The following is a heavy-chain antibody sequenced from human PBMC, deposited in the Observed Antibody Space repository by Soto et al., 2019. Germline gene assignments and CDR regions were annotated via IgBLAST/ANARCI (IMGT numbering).Heavy chain of an antibody. CDR2: IDPSDSYT. Sequence: GESLRVSCKCSGYRFTSYWISWVRQMPGKGLEWMGRIDPSDSYTNYSPSFQGHVTISADKSISTAYLQWSSLKASDTAMYYCARRSKIHKVGFLHVTRFGVVPTNYGMYGWVKVNTVTVYS. CDR1: GYRFTSYW. J-gene: IGHJ6*04. V-gene: IGHV5-10-1*01. D-gene: IGHD3-3*01. CDR3: ARRSKIHKVGFLHVTRFGVVPTNYGMYG.